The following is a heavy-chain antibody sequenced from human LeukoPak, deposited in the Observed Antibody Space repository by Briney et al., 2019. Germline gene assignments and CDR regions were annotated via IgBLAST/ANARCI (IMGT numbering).Heavy chain of an antibody. Sequence: PSETLSLTCTVSGGSISSGSYYWSWIRQPAGKGLEWIGRIYTSGSTNYNPSLKSRVTISVDTSKNQFSLKLSSVTAADTAVYYCARNGYSSSWYDRGAFDIWGQGTMVTVSS. V-gene: IGHV4-61*02. CDR1: GGSISSGSYY. D-gene: IGHD6-13*01. CDR2: IYTSGST. J-gene: IGHJ3*02. CDR3: ARNGYSSSWYDRGAFDI.